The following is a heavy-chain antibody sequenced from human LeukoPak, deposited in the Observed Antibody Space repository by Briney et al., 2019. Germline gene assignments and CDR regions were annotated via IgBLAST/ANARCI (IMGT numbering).Heavy chain of an antibody. CDR2: ISGSVGST. Sequence: QPGGSLRLSCAASGFTFISYAMSWVRQAPGKGLEWGSAISGSVGSTYYADSVKGRFTISRDNSKNTLYLQMNSLRAEDTAVYYCATSHYYILPGYRKFDYWGQGTLVTVSS. V-gene: IGHV3-23*01. D-gene: IGHD3-9*01. J-gene: IGHJ4*02. CDR3: ATSHYYILPGYRKFDY. CDR1: GFTFISYA.